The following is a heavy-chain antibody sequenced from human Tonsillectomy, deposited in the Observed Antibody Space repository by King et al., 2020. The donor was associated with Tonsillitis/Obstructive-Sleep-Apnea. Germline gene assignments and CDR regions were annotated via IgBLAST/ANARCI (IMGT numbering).Heavy chain of an antibody. J-gene: IGHJ4*02. CDR3: ARGGTVDWGDY. CDR2: IWYDGSNK. V-gene: IGHV3-33*01. Sequence: VQLVESGGGVVQPGRSLRLSCAASGFTFSSYGMHWVRQAPGKGLEWVAVIWYDGSNKYYADSVKGGFTISRDNSKNTLYLQMNSLRAEDTAVYYCARGGTVDWGDYWGQGTLVTVSS. D-gene: IGHD3/OR15-3a*01. CDR1: GFTFSSYG.